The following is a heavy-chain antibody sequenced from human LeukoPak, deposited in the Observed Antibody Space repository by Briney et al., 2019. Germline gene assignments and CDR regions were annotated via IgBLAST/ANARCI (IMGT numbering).Heavy chain of an antibody. CDR2: ISNGKT. Sequence: GSLRLSCAASGFPFSSHAMSWVRQPPGKGLEWVAAISNGKTYYADSVRGRFAISRDDSTNTVYLHMNSLRDEDTALYHCVREAGYCAPVCVKTNWFDPWGQGTLVTVSS. V-gene: IGHV3-23*01. D-gene: IGHD2-15*01. CDR3: VREAGYCAPVCVKTNWFDP. J-gene: IGHJ5*02. CDR1: GFPFSSHA.